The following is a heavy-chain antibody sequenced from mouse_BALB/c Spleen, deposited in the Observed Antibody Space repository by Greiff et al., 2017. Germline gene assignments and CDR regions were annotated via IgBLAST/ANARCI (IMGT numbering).Heavy chain of an antibody. CDR1: GFTFSSYT. J-gene: IGHJ1*01. CDR2: ISSGGSYT. Sequence: EVKVEESGGGLVKPGGSLKLSCAASGFTFSSYTMSWVRQTPEKRLEWVATISSGGSYTYYPDSVKGRFTISRDNAKNTLYLQMSSLKSEDTAMYYCTRDYYFDVWGAGTTVTVSS. CDR3: TRDYYFDV. V-gene: IGHV5-6-4*01.